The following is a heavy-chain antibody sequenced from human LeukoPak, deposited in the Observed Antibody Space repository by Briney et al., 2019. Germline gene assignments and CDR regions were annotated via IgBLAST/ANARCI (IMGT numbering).Heavy chain of an antibody. D-gene: IGHD5-18*01. CDR2: IKQDGSEK. CDR3: ARTSTYSYGDGFYFDY. Sequence: VGSLRLSCAASGFIFSNYWMSWVRQAPGKGLEWVANIKQDGSEKYYVDSVKGRFTISRDNAKDSLYLQMNSLRAEDTVVYYCARTSTYSYGDGFYFDYWGQGTLVTVSS. V-gene: IGHV3-7*01. CDR1: GFIFSNYW. J-gene: IGHJ4*02.